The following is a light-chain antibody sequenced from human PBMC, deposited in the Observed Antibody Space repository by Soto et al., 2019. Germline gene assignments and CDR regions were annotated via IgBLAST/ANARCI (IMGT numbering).Light chain of an antibody. Sequence: QSVLTQPASVSGSPGQSITISCTGTSSDVGGYNYVSWYQQHPGKAPKLMIYDVSNRPSGVSNRFSGSKSGNTASLTISGLQVEDEADYYCSSYTSSSTLVFGTGTKVPVL. CDR2: DVS. J-gene: IGLJ1*01. CDR1: SSDVGGYNY. CDR3: SSYTSSSTLV. V-gene: IGLV2-14*01.